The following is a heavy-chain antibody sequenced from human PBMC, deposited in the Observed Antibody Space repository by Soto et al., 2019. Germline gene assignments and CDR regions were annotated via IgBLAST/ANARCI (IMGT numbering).Heavy chain of an antibody. V-gene: IGHV1-18*01. J-gene: IGHJ4*02. Sequence: GASVKVSCKASGYTFTSYGISWVRQAPGQGLEWMGWISAYNGNTNYAQRLQGRVTMTTDTSTSTAYMELRSLRSDDTAVYYCARDHPYSSGWYFDYWGQGTLVTVSS. CDR3: ARDHPYSSGWYFDY. CDR1: GYTFTSYG. CDR2: ISAYNGNT. D-gene: IGHD6-19*01.